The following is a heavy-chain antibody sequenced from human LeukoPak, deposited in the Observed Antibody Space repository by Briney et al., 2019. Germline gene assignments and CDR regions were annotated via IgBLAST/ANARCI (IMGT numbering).Heavy chain of an antibody. CDR2: IYYSGST. J-gene: IGHJ4*02. Sequence: SETLSLTCTVSGDSIGSSTYYGGWIRQPPGKGLEWIGSIYYSGSTYYSPSLKSRVAMSIDTSKNQFSLKLSSVTAADTAIYYCARTSATSDHWGQGALVTVSS. CDR3: ARTSATSDH. V-gene: IGHV4-39*01. CDR1: GDSIGSSTYY.